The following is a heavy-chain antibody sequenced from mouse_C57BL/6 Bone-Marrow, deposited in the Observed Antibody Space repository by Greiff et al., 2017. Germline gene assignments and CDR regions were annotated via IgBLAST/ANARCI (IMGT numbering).Heavy chain of an antibody. CDR3: ARSYDYDDYTMDY. CDR2: MHPNGGSP. J-gene: IGHJ4*01. V-gene: IGHV1-64*01. D-gene: IGHD2-4*01. CDR1: GYTFTNYW. Sequence: QVQLQQPGAELVKPGASVKLSCKASGYTFTNYWMHWVKQRPGQGLEWIGMMHPNGGSPDYNEKFKSEATLRVDKSSRTAYMELSSLTSEDSAVYYCARSYDYDDYTMDYWGQGTSDTVSS.